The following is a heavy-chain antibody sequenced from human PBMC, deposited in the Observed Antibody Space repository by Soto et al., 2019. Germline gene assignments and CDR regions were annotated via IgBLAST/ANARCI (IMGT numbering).Heavy chain of an antibody. J-gene: IGHJ4*02. Sequence: PGESLKISCKGSGYNFAGYWIAWVRQMPGKGLELMGIIYPSDSDTRYRPSFQGQVAISADKSISSAYLQWSSLRASDTAMYYCARGGVSTRTFDYWGQGTPVTVSS. D-gene: IGHD3-3*01. V-gene: IGHV5-51*01. CDR1: GYNFAGYW. CDR2: IYPSDSDT. CDR3: ARGGVSTRTFDY.